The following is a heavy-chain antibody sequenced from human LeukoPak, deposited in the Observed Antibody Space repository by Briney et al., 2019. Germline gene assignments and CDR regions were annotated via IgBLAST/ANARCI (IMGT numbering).Heavy chain of an antibody. CDR2: ISSSSSTI. D-gene: IGHD5-18*01. Sequence: GGSLRLSCAASGFTFSSYNMNWVRQAPGKGLEWVSYISSSSSTIYYADSVKGRFTISRDNAKNSLYLQMNSLRAEDTAVYYCAKEWQLWSDYYYYYMDVWGKGTTVTVSS. CDR1: GFTFSSYN. V-gene: IGHV3-48*01. CDR3: AKEWQLWSDYYYYYMDV. J-gene: IGHJ6*03.